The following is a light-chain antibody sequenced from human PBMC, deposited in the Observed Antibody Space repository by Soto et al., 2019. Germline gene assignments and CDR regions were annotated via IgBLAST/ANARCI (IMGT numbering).Light chain of an antibody. Sequence: QPVLTQPPSVSGAPGQRVTISCTGSSSNIGRGYDVHWYQQVPGSAPRLLLSGDNTRPSGVPDRFSGSRSGTSASLAITGLQAEDEADYYCQTFDSSLSGSVFGTGTKLTVL. CDR1: SSNIGRGYD. J-gene: IGLJ1*01. V-gene: IGLV1-40*01. CDR3: QTFDSSLSGSV. CDR2: GDN.